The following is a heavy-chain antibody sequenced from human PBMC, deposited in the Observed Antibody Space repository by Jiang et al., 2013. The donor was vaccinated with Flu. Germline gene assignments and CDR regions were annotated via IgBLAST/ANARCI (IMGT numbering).Heavy chain of an antibody. J-gene: IGHJ6*04. D-gene: IGHD3-22*01. CDR1: GDTVSSISAA. CDR2: TYYRSKWNN. V-gene: IGHV6-1*01. Sequence: QTLSLTCAISGDTVSSISAAWNWIRQSPSRGLEWLGRTYYRSKWNNDYAASVEGRISINADTAKNQFSLQLNSVTPEDTAVYYCARDRYHYDSSGYYGVYSYYGMDVWGKGTTVIVSS. CDR3: ARDRYHYDSSGYYGVYSYYGMDV.